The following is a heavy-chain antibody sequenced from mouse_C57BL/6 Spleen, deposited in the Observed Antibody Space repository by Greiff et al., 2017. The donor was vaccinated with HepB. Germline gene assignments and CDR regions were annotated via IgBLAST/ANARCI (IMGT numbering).Heavy chain of an antibody. CDR3: ARSGRTGNYFDY. J-gene: IGHJ2*01. D-gene: IGHD4-1*01. Sequence: EVQGVESGGGLVQPGGSLSLSCAASGFTFTDYYMSWVRQPPGKALEWLGFIRNKANGYTTEYSASVKGRFTISRDNSQSILYLQMNALRAEDSATYYCARSGRTGNYFDYWGQGTTLTVSS. V-gene: IGHV7-3*01. CDR2: IRNKANGYTT. CDR1: GFTFTDYY.